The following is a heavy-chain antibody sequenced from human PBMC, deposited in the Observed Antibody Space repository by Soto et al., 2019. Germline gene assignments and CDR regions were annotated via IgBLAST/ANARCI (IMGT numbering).Heavy chain of an antibody. D-gene: IGHD6-13*01. CDR2: IKGDGGDR. V-gene: IGHV3-7*01. Sequence: GGSLRLSCAASGFSFSVYWMHWVRQAPGKGLEWVANIKGDGGDRYYVDSVKGRFTISRDNAKNSLYLQMNSLRAEDAAVYYCARAIGASGAFWGQGTLVTVSS. CDR3: ARAIGASGAF. J-gene: IGHJ4*02. CDR1: GFSFSVYW.